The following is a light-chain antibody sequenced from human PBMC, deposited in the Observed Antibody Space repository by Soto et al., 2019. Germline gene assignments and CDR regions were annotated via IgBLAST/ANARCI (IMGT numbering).Light chain of an antibody. CDR1: SSDVGGYNY. Sequence: SVRTQPPSASGSPGRSGTLSCPGTSSDVGGYNYVSWYQQHPGKAPKLMIYEVSKRPSGVPDRFSGSKSGNTASLTISGLQAEDETDYYCFSYTSSGTYVFGTGTKGIVI. J-gene: IGLJ1*01. CDR2: EVS. CDR3: FSYTSSGTYV. V-gene: IGLV2-8*01.